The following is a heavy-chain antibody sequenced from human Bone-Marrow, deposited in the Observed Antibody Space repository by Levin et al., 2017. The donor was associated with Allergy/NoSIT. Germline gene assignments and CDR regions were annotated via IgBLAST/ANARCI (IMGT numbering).Heavy chain of an antibody. J-gene: IGHJ4*02. Sequence: GGSLRLSCAASGFTFRSHAMHWVRQAPGKGLEWMAVISYDGGDKYYAASVKGRFSISRDKSKNTIYLQMNSLRPEDTALYYCVRDRYTSAAGTTPSWYLDAWGQGTPVTVSS. CDR3: VRDRYTSAAGTTPSWYLDA. CDR2: ISYDGGDK. V-gene: IGHV3-30-3*01. D-gene: IGHD6-13*01. CDR1: GFTFRSHA.